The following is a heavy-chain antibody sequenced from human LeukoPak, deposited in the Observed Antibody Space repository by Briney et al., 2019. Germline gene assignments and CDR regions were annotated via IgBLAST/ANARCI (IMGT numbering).Heavy chain of an antibody. CDR3: ARGLSRDGYNAYFDY. CDR1: GYTFTSYY. Sequence: ASVKVSCKASGYTFTSYYMHWVRQAPGQGLEWMGIINPSGGSTSCAQKFQGRVTMTRDTSTSTVYMELSSLRSEDTAVYYCARGLSRDGYNAYFDYWGQGTLVTVSS. J-gene: IGHJ4*02. V-gene: IGHV1-46*01. D-gene: IGHD5-24*01. CDR2: INPSGGST.